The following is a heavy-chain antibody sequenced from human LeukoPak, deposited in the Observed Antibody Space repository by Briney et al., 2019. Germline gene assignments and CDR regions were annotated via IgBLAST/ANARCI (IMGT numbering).Heavy chain of an antibody. J-gene: IGHJ4*02. CDR1: GASISSYY. V-gene: IGHV4-59*01. Sequence: PSETLSLTCTVSGASISSYYWTWIRQPPGKGLECIGYFHYSGSTNYNPSLKSRVTISVDTSKNQFSLKLSSVTAADTAVYYCARIGHEDYYFDYWGQGTLVTVSS. CDR2: FHYSGST. CDR3: ARIGHEDYYFDY.